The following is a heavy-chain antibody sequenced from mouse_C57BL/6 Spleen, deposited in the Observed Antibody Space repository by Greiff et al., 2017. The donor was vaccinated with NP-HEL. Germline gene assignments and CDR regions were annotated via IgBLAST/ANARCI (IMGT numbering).Heavy chain of an antibody. Sequence: QVQLQQPGAELVKPGASVKLSCKASGYTFTSYWMQWVKQRPGQGLEWIGEIDPSDSYTNYNQKFKGKATLTVDTSSSTAYMQLSSLTSEDSAVYYCARGYGNYLAWFAYGGQGTLVTVSA. CDR3: ARGYGNYLAWFAY. V-gene: IGHV1-50*01. CDR1: GYTFTSYW. D-gene: IGHD2-10*02. CDR2: IDPSDSYT. J-gene: IGHJ3*01.